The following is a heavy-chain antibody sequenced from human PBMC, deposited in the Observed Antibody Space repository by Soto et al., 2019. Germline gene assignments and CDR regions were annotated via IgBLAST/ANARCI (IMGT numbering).Heavy chain of an antibody. V-gene: IGHV4-39*01. Sequence: QLQLQESGPGLVKPSETLSLTCTVSGDSVSSSNYYWGWIRQPPGKGLEWIGSIYYGGSTFYNPSLKSRVTISVDTSKNQFSLRLSSVTAAYTAVYYCSKTDYYYYGMDVWGQGTTVTVSS. CDR3: SKTDYYYYGMDV. CDR1: GDSVSSSNYY. CDR2: IYYGGST. J-gene: IGHJ6*02.